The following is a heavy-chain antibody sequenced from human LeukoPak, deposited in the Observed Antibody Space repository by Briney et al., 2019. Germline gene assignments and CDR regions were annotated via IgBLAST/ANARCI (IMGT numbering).Heavy chain of an antibody. D-gene: IGHD1-7*01. V-gene: IGHV3-23*01. Sequence: SCAASGFTFSSYAMSWVRQAPGKGLEWVSAISGSGGSTYYANSVKGRFTISRDNSKNTLYLQMNSLRAEDTAVYYCAKGTGTLHVGDYWGQGTLVTVSS. CDR1: GFTFSSYA. CDR2: ISGSGGST. J-gene: IGHJ4*02. CDR3: AKGTGTLHVGDY.